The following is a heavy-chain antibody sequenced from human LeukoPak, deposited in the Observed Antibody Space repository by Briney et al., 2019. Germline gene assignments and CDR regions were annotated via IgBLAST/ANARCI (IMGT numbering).Heavy chain of an antibody. CDR3: TTTGTDGSGSYYIAVYYYYMDV. CDR2: INPSGGST. CDR1: GYTFTSYY. J-gene: IGHJ6*03. Sequence: GASVKVSCKASGYTFTSYYMHWVRQAPGQGLEWMGIINPSGGSTSYAQKFQGRVTMTRDMSTSTDYMELSSLRSEDTAVYYCTTTGTDGSGSYYIAVYYYYMDVWGKGTTVTVSS. V-gene: IGHV1-46*01. D-gene: IGHD3-10*01.